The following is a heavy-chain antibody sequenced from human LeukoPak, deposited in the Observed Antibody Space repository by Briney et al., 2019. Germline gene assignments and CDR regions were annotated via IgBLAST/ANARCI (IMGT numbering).Heavy chain of an antibody. CDR2: ISSSSSYI. Sequence: GGSLRLSCAASGFTFSSYSMNWVRQAPGKGLEWVSSISSSSSYIYYADSVKGRFTISRDNAKNSLYLQMNSLRAEDTAVYYCARYSSSLSRLDWFDPWGQGTLVTVSS. J-gene: IGHJ5*02. CDR3: ARYSSSLSRLDWFDP. V-gene: IGHV3-21*01. D-gene: IGHD6-6*01. CDR1: GFTFSSYS.